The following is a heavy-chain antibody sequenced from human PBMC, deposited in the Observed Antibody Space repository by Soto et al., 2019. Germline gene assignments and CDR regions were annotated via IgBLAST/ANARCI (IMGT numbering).Heavy chain of an antibody. CDR2: IIPISGIA. D-gene: IGHD2-2*01. J-gene: IGHJ5*02. CDR1: GGTFSSYA. V-gene: IGHV1-69*13. CDR3: ARVEPSEGDIVVVPADNWFDP. Sequence: SVKVSCKASGGTFSSYAISWVRQAPGQGLEWMGGIIPISGIANYAKKFQDRVTIIADESTSTANMERSSLRCEERAVYYCARVEPSEGDIVVVPADNWFDPWGQGTLVTVSS.